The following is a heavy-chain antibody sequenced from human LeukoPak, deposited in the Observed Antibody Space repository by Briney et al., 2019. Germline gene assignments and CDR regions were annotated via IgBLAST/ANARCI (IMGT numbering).Heavy chain of an antibody. V-gene: IGHV3-30*18. CDR3: AKVKGMYSSGSYYFDY. CDR1: GFTFSSYG. D-gene: IGHD6-19*01. CDR2: ISYDGFNP. J-gene: IGHJ4*02. Sequence: PGRSLRLSCAASGFTFSSYGMHWVRLAPGKGLEWVAVISYDGFNPYYADSVKGRFTISRDNSKNTLWLQMNSLRAEDTAVYYCAKVKGMYSSGSYYFDYWGQGTLVTVSS.